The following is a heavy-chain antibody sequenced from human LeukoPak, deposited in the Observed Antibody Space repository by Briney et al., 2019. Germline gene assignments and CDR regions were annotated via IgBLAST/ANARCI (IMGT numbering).Heavy chain of an antibody. D-gene: IGHD2-2*01. V-gene: IGHV3-21*01. J-gene: IGHJ5*02. CDR1: GFNFSTFN. CDR3: ARDLASSTSCYDSCWFDP. Sequence: GGSLRLSCAASGFNFSTFNMNWVRQAPGKGLEWVSSISGRSSYIYYADSVKGRFSISRDNAKNTLYLQMNSLRAEDTAVYYCARDLASSTSCYDSCWFDPWGQGTLVTVSS. CDR2: ISGRSSYI.